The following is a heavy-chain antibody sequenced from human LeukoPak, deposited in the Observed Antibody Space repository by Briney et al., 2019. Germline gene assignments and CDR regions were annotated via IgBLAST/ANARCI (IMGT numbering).Heavy chain of an antibody. CDR3: AAAFDDSSGYYPYYFDY. J-gene: IGHJ4*02. D-gene: IGHD3-22*01. V-gene: IGHV3-21*04. Sequence: GGSLRLSCAASGFTFSSYSMNRVRQAPGKGLEWVSSISSSSSYIYYADSVKGRFTISRDNAKNSLYLQMNSLRSEDTAVYYCAAAFDDSSGYYPYYFDYWGQGTLVTVSS. CDR1: GFTFSSYS. CDR2: ISSSSSYI.